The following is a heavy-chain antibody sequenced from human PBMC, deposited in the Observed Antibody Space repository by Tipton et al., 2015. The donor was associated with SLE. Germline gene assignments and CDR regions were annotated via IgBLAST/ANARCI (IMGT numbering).Heavy chain of an antibody. D-gene: IGHD1-26*01. V-gene: IGHV4-4*07. CDR2: VYSSGST. Sequence: TLSLTCTVSGGSIRGCYWSWIRQPAGKGLEWIGRVYSSGSTIYNPSIKSRITLSLDTSKNQFYLRVNSVTAADTAVYYCARGGGSYYDYWGQGTLVTVSS. J-gene: IGHJ4*02. CDR3: ARGGGSYYDY. CDR1: GGSIRGCY.